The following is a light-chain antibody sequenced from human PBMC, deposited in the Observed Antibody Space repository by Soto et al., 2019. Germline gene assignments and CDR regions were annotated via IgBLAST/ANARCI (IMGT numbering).Light chain of an antibody. CDR3: QQSYSTPPT. CDR2: AAS. Sequence: DIQMTQSPSSLSASVGDRVTITCRASQSISGYLNWYQQKPGKAPKLLIYAASSLQSGVPSRFSGSGSGTDFPLTISSLQPEDFATYYCQQSYSTPPTFGQGTR. V-gene: IGKV1-39*01. CDR1: QSISGY. J-gene: IGKJ5*01.